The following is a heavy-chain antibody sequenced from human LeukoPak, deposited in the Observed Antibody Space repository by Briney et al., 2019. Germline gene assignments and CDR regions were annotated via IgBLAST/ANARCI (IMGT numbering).Heavy chain of an antibody. CDR1: GFAFSNYA. CDR2: ITGSGDGT. D-gene: IGHD4-11*01. J-gene: IGHJ4*02. CDR3: AKGVSGPQYYFHY. V-gene: IGHV3-23*01. Sequence: GGSLRLSCAASGFAFSNYAMRWVRQAPEKGLEWVSSITGSGDGTYYADSVKGRFTISRDNSRNTLYLQMRGLRAEDAAVYYCAKGVSGPQYYFHYWGQGTLVTVSS.